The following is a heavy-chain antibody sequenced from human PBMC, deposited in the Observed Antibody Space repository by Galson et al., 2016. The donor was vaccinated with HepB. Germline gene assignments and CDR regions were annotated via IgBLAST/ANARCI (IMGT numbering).Heavy chain of an antibody. CDR1: GFTFSSYG. CDR2: IWYDGINK. D-gene: IGHD6-6*01. J-gene: IGHJ4*02. Sequence: SLRLSCAASGFTFSSYGMHWVRQAPGKGLEWMAVIWYDGINKYYGASVQGRFTISRDNSRNTLYLQMNSLRAEGTAVYYCARDLGGSSCLDYWGQGTLVTVSS. CDR3: ARDLGGSSCLDY. V-gene: IGHV3-33*01.